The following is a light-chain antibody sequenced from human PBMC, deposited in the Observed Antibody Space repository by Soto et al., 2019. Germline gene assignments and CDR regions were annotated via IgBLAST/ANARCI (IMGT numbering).Light chain of an antibody. V-gene: IGKV3-11*01. Sequence: EIVLTQSPATLYLSPGERATLSCRASQSVSSYLAWYQQKPGQAPRLLIYDASNRATGIPARFSGSGSGTDFTLTISSLEPEDFAVYYCQQRSNWRNTFGQGTKLEIK. J-gene: IGKJ2*01. CDR2: DAS. CDR1: QSVSSY. CDR3: QQRSNWRNT.